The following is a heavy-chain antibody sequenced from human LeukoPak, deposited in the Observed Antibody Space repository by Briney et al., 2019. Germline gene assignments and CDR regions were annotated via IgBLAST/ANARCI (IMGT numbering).Heavy chain of an antibody. V-gene: IGHV4-34*01. CDR1: GGSFSGYY. CDR3: ARAAPRVGATYLHY. J-gene: IGHJ4*02. CDR2: INHSGST. D-gene: IGHD1-26*01. Sequence: SETLSLTCAVYGGSFSGYYWSWIRQPPGKGLEWIGEINHSGSTNYNPSLKSRVTISVDTSKNQFSLKLSSVTAADTAVYYCARAAPRVGATYLHYWGQGTLVTVSS.